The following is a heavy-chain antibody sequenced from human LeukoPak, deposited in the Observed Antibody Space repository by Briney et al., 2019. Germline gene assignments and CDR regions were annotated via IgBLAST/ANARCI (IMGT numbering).Heavy chain of an antibody. Sequence: GRSLRLSRTASGFTLGVYAMSCVREASGKGLEWGVFIRSKTYGGTTEYAASVKGRFTITRDDSKSIAYLLMNSLKTEDTAVYYCTRDLRPPNGGGAFDIWGQGTMVTVSS. CDR2: IRSKTYGGTT. D-gene: IGHD3-16*01. CDR3: TRDLRPPNGGGAFDI. J-gene: IGHJ3*02. V-gene: IGHV3-49*04. CDR1: GFTLGVYA.